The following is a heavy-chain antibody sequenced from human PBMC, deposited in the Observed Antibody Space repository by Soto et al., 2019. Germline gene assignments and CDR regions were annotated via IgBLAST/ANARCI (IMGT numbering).Heavy chain of an antibody. V-gene: IGHV3-7*04. CDR3: ARATGADKEDY. D-gene: IGHD3-10*01. J-gene: IGHJ4*02. CDR1: GFTFSSYW. CDR2: IKEDGSER. Sequence: GGSLRLSCVASGFTFSSYWRSWVRQAPGKGLEWVANIKEDGSERYYVDSVKGRFTISRDNAKNSLYLQMNSLRAEDTAVYYCARATGADKEDYWGQGTLVTVSS.